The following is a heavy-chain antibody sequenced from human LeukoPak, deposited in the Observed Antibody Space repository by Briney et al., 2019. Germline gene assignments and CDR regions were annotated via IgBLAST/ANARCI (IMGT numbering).Heavy chain of an antibody. Sequence: GGSLRLSCAASGFTFSSYAMSWVRQAPGKGLEWVSAISGSGGSTYYADSVKGRFTISRDNSKNTLYLQMNSPRAEDTAVYYCAKAYTIFGVVITHYFDYWGQGTLVTVSS. D-gene: IGHD3-3*01. V-gene: IGHV3-23*01. CDR1: GFTFSSYA. CDR2: ISGSGGST. J-gene: IGHJ4*02. CDR3: AKAYTIFGVVITHYFDY.